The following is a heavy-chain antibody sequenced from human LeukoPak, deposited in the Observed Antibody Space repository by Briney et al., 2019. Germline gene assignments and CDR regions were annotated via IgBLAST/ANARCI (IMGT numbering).Heavy chain of an antibody. V-gene: IGHV3-21*01. Sequence: GGSLRLSCAAPGFTFSTYSMNWVRQAPGKGLEWVSSITSSSDYIYYADSVKGRFTISRDNAKNSLYLQMNSLRAEDTAVYYCARVWFPNKYSSAPYFDHWGQGTLVTVSS. J-gene: IGHJ4*02. CDR2: ITSSSDYI. CDR3: ARVWFPNKYSSAPYFDH. CDR1: GFTFSTYS. D-gene: IGHD6-25*01.